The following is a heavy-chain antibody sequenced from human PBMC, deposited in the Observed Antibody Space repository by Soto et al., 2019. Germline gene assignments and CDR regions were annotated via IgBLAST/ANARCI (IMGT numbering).Heavy chain of an antibody. CDR3: AREPPRGVNSRAGYYYGMDV. J-gene: IGHJ6*02. D-gene: IGHD6-13*01. Sequence: GGSLRLSCAASGFTFSTYSMNWFRQAPGKGLEWVSYISSSSSTIFYTDSVKGRFTVSRDNAKNSLYLQMNSLRAEDTAVYYCAREPPRGVNSRAGYYYGMDVWGQGTTVTVSS. CDR1: GFTFSTYS. V-gene: IGHV3-48*01. CDR2: ISSSSSTI.